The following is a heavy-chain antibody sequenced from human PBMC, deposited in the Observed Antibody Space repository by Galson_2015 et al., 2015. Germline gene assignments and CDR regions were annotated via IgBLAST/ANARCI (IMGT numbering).Heavy chain of an antibody. CDR3: ARGLQILTGYDAEPNWFDP. CDR2: MNPNSGNT. V-gene: IGHV1-8*01. Sequence: SGKVSCKASGYTFTSYDINWVRQATGQGLEWMGWMNPNSGNTGYAQKFQGRVTMTRNTSISTAYMELSSLRSEDTAVYYCARGLQILTGYDAEPNWFDPWGQGTLVTVSS. J-gene: IGHJ5*02. D-gene: IGHD3-9*01. CDR1: GYTFTSYD.